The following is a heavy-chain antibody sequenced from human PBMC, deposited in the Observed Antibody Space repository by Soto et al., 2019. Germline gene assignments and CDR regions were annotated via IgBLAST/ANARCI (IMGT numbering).Heavy chain of an antibody. CDR2: MNPYSGNT. Sequence: QVQLVQSGAEVKKPGASVKVSCKASGYTFPSYDIHWVRQATGQGLEWMGWMNPYSGNTGYAQQFQGRVTMTRNTSISTAYMELSRLRSEDTALYYCARTLTTRRGTGSDFWGQGTLVTVTS. D-gene: IGHD1-26*01. CDR3: ARTLTTRRGTGSDF. J-gene: IGHJ4*02. V-gene: IGHV1-8*01. CDR1: GYTFPSYD.